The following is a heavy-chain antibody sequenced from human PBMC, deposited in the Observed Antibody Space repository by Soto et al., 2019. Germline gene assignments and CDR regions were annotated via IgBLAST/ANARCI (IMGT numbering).Heavy chain of an antibody. V-gene: IGHV3-23*01. CDR3: ARGDRGGSGSPASYSYAGLDV. Sequence: DVQLLESGGHLVQPGGSLRLSCAASGFTFSSYAMSWVRQAPGKGLEWVSSVSAGGDMTYYSDSVKGRFTISRDNSNNALCLQMNRLRIEDTALYYCARGDRGGSGSPASYSYAGLDVWGQGTTVTVS. CDR2: VSAGGDMT. CDR1: GFTFSSYA. D-gene: IGHD3-10*01. J-gene: IGHJ6*02.